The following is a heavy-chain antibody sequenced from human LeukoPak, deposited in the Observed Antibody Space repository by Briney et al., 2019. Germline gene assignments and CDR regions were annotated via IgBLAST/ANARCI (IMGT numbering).Heavy chain of an antibody. CDR3: ATDLYYDSSGYYYDYYYYGMDV. Sequence: GGSLRLSCAASGFTFSSYGMHWVRQAQGKGLEWVAVISYDGSNQYYADSVKGRFTISRDNSTNTLYLQMNSLRAEDTAVYYCATDLYYDSSGYYYDYYYYGMDVWGQGTTVTVSS. D-gene: IGHD3-22*01. J-gene: IGHJ6*02. CDR1: GFTFSSYG. V-gene: IGHV3-30*03. CDR2: ISYDGSNQ.